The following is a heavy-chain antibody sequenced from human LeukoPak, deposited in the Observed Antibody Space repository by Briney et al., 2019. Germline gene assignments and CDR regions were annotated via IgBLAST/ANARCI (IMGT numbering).Heavy chain of an antibody. J-gene: IGHJ5*02. V-gene: IGHV3-30*04. Sequence: GRSLRLSCAASGFTFSSYVMHWVRQAPGKGLEWVAIISYDGSNEYYADSVKGRFTISRDNSKNTLYLQMNSLRAADTAVYYCARDAVHYADPWGQGTLVTVSS. CDR1: GFTFSSYV. CDR3: ARDAVHYADP. D-gene: IGHD3-16*01. CDR2: ISYDGSNE.